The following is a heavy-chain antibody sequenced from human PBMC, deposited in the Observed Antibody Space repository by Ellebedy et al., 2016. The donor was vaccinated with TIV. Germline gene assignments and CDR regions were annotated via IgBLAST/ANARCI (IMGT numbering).Heavy chain of an antibody. CDR2: INPNSGGT. CDR3: ATKIRGGTTVGGFFYYYGMDG. J-gene: IGHJ6*02. Sequence: ASVKVSCKASGYSFTGYYMYWVRQAPGQGLEWMGWINPNSGGTNYAQKFQGRVTMTRDTSISTAYMELSRLRTDDTAVYYCATKIRGGTTVGGFFYYYGMDGWGQGTTVTVSS. V-gene: IGHV1-2*02. CDR1: GYSFTGYY. D-gene: IGHD1-14*01.